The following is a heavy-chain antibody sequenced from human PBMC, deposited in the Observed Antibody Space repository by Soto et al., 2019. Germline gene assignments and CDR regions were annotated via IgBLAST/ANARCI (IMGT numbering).Heavy chain of an antibody. CDR2: ISYDGYNK. J-gene: IGHJ4*02. CDR3: GRCSSTSCHLGSDY. CDR1: GFTFSSHA. V-gene: IGHV3-30-3*01. Sequence: QTGGSLRLSCAASGFTFSSHAMHWVRQAPGKGLEWVALISYDGYNKYYAASVKGRFTISRDNSKNTLYLQMNSLRAEDTAVYYCGRCSSTSCHLGSDYWGQGTLVTVSS. D-gene: IGHD2-2*01.